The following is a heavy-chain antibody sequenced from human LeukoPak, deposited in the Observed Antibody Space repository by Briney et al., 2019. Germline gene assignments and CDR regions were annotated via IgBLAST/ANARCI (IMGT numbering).Heavy chain of an antibody. Sequence: PGGSLRLSCVASGFTFGKYWMSWVRQAPGKGLEWEANIKLDGSEKNYVDSVKGRFTISRDNTKNSLYLQMNSLRVEDTAVYYCARVETFIAYYYDSSGYYYVGRAFDIWGQGTMVTVSS. J-gene: IGHJ3*02. D-gene: IGHD3-22*01. CDR2: IKLDGSEK. CDR3: ARVETFIAYYYDSSGYYYVGRAFDI. V-gene: IGHV3-7*03. CDR1: GFTFGKYW.